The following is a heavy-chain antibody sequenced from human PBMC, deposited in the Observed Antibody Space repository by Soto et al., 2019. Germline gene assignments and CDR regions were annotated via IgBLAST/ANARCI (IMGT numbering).Heavy chain of an antibody. CDR3: AGGLKATGFGGMDV. CDR1: GDSFTSYW. J-gene: IGHJ6*02. D-gene: IGHD5-12*01. V-gene: IGHV5-10-1*01. Sequence: PGESLKISCNGSGDSFTSYWISWVRQMPGKGLEWMGRIDPSDSYTNYSPSFQGHVTISADKSISTAYLQWSSLKASDTAMYYCAGGLKATGFGGMDVWGQGTTVTVSS. CDR2: IDPSDSYT.